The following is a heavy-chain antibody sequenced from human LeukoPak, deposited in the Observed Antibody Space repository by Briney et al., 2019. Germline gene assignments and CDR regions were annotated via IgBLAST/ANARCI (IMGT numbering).Heavy chain of an antibody. CDR1: GGSFSGYY. CDR2: INHSGST. Sequence: PSETLSLTCAVYGGSFSGYYWSWIRQPPGKGLEWIGEINHSGSTNYNPSLKSRVTISVDTSKNQFSLKLSSVTAADTAVYYCARGGAAMATPYYYYYMDVWGKGTTVTVSS. V-gene: IGHV4-34*01. J-gene: IGHJ6*03. CDR3: ARGGAAMATPYYYYYMDV. D-gene: IGHD5-18*01.